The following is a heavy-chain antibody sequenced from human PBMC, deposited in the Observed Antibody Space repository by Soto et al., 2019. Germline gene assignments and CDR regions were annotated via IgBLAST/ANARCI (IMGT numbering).Heavy chain of an antibody. Sequence: GGSLRLSCAASGFTFGSYAMTWVRQAPGKGLEWVSTVSGSGDNTFYADSVKGRFTISRDNSKSTLYMQMNSLRAEDTALYYCAKNRWFGESEQDYFDYWGQGTLVTVSS. CDR3: AKNRWFGESEQDYFDY. CDR2: VSGSGDNT. CDR1: GFTFGSYA. D-gene: IGHD3-10*01. J-gene: IGHJ4*02. V-gene: IGHV3-23*01.